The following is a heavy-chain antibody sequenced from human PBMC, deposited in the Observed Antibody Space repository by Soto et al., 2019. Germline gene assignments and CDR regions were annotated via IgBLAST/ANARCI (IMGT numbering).Heavy chain of an antibody. J-gene: IGHJ6*02. CDR1: GYSFTSYW. V-gene: IGHV5-51*01. CDR2: IYPGDSDT. D-gene: IGHD5-12*01. Sequence: PGESLKISCKGSGYSFTSYWIDWVRQMPGKGLEWMGIIYPGDSDTRYSPSFQGQVTISADKSISTAYLQWSSLKASDTAMYYCAREVYVDIVATRDYYYYYGMDVWGQGTTVTVSS. CDR3: AREVYVDIVATRDYYYYYGMDV.